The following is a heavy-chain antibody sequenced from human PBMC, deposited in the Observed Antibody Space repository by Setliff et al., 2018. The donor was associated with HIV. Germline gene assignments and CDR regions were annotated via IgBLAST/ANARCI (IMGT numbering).Heavy chain of an antibody. V-gene: IGHV4-59*01. J-gene: IGHJ6*03. Sequence: KSSETLSLTCTVSGGSISSYYWSWIRQPPGKGLEWIGYIYYSGSTNYNPSLKSRVTISVDTSKNQFSLKLSSVTAADTAVYYCARVLYTYYYGSGSYYNAYYYYMDVWGKGTTVTVSS. D-gene: IGHD3-10*01. CDR2: IYYSGST. CDR1: GGSISSYY. CDR3: ARVLYTYYYGSGSYYNAYYYYMDV.